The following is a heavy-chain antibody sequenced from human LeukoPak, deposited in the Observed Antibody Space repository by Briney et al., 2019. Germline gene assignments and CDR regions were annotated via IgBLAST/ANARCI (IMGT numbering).Heavy chain of an antibody. CDR1: GGSISSSSHY. CDR2: IYYSGST. CDR3: ARDRISVTDPPNWFDP. Sequence: SETLSLTCTVSGGSISSSSHYWGWIRQPPGKGLEWIGSIYYSGSTYYNPSLKSRVTISVDTSKNQFSLKLSSVTAADTAVYYCARDRISVTDPPNWFDPWGQGTLVTVSS. D-gene: IGHD6-19*01. J-gene: IGHJ5*02. V-gene: IGHV4-39*07.